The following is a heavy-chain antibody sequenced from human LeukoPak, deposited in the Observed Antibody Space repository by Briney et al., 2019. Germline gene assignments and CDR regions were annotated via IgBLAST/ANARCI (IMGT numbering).Heavy chain of an antibody. CDR3: AREKRLLWFGELLGDAFDI. D-gene: IGHD3-10*01. Sequence: GRSLRLSCAASGFTFSSYGMHWVRQAPGKGLEWVAVISYDGSNKYYADSVKGRFTISRDNSKNTLYLQMNSLRAEDTAVYYCAREKRLLWFGELLGDAFDIWGQGTMVTVSS. CDR1: GFTFSSYG. J-gene: IGHJ3*02. V-gene: IGHV3-30*03. CDR2: ISYDGSNK.